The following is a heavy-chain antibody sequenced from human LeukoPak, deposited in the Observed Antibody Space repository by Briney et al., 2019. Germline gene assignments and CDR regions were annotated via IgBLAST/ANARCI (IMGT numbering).Heavy chain of an antibody. J-gene: IGHJ4*02. V-gene: IGHV3-7*05. CDR3: ARGSTSFSY. CDR2: IKQDESEI. Sequence: PGGSLGLSCAASGFTFSSYSMSWVRQAPGQGLEWVANIKQDESEISYVDSVKGRFTISRDNAKNSVYLQMNSLRVEDTAVYYCARGSTSFSYWGQGTLVTVSS. CDR1: GFTFSSYS. D-gene: IGHD6-13*01.